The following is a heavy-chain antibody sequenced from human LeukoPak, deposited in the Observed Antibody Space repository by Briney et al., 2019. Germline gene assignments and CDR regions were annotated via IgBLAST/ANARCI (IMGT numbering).Heavy chain of an antibody. CDR2: INWNGDST. J-gene: IGHJ6*03. CDR1: GFNLDDYD. CDR3: AREVATTDYYYYMDV. V-gene: IGHV3-20*04. Sequence: GGSLRLSCAASGFNLDDYDMSWVRQVPGKGLEWVSDINWNGDSTSYGDFVKGRFTISRDNAKNSLYLQMNSLRAEDTALYYCAREVATTDYYYYMDVWGKGTTVTISS. D-gene: IGHD5-12*01.